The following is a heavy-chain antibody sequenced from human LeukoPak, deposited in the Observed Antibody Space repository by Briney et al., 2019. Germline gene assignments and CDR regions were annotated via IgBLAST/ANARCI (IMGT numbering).Heavy chain of an antibody. CDR1: GFTFSTYE. CDR3: AKQGENSGWGSFDH. V-gene: IGHV3-23*01. J-gene: IGHJ4*02. D-gene: IGHD6-19*01. CDR2: ISGGGSRT. Sequence: PGGSLRLSCAASGFTFSTYEMNWVRQAPGEGLDWVSTISGGGSRTYYADSVKGRFTISRDDSKNTHYLQMDSLRVEDTAIYYCAKQGENSGWGSFDHWGQGILVTVSS.